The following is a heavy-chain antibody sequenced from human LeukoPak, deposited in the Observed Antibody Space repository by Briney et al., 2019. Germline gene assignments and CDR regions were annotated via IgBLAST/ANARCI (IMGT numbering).Heavy chain of an antibody. Sequence: MPSETLSLTCAVYGGSFSGYYWSWIRQPPGKGLEWIGEINHSGSTNYNPSLESRVTISVDTSKNQFSLKLSSVTAADTAVYYYARLYWVAGFDYWGQGTLVTVSS. D-gene: IGHD2-15*01. V-gene: IGHV4-34*01. CDR2: INHSGST. J-gene: IGHJ4*02. CDR1: GGSFSGYY. CDR3: ARLYWVAGFDY.